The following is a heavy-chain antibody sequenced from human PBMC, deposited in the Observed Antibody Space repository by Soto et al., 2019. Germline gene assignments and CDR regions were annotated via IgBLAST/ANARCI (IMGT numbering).Heavy chain of an antibody. D-gene: IGHD6-19*01. CDR2: INHSGST. V-gene: IGHV4-34*01. Sequence: SETLSLTCAVYGGSFSGYYWSWIRQPPGKGLEWIGEINHSGSTNYNPSLKSRVTISVDTSKNQFSLKLSSVTAADTAVYYCARGLVAGPTGYWGQGTLVTVSS. J-gene: IGHJ4*02. CDR1: GGSFSGYY. CDR3: ARGLVAGPTGY.